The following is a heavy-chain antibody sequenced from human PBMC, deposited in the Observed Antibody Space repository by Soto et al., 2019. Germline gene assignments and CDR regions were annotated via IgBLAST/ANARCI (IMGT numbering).Heavy chain of an antibody. Sequence: ASVKVSCKASGYTFTSYGISWVRQAPGQGLEWMGWISAYNGNTNYAQKLQGRVTMTTDTSTSTAYMELRSLRSEDTAVYYCAGGRRGTAAGTVWFDPWGQGTLVTVSS. CDR2: ISAYNGNT. V-gene: IGHV1-18*01. CDR1: GYTFTSYG. CDR3: AGGRRGTAAGTVWFDP. J-gene: IGHJ5*02. D-gene: IGHD6-13*01.